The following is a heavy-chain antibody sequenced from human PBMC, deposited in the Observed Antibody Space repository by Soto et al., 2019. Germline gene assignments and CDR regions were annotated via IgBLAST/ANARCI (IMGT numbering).Heavy chain of an antibody. J-gene: IGHJ4*02. CDR2: IYYSGST. D-gene: IGHD1-1*01. CDR1: GGSISSGDYY. CDR3: ARGRTGIQYYFDY. V-gene: IGHV4-30-4*01. Sequence: SETLSLTCTVSGGSISSGDYYWSWIRQPPGRGLEWIGYIYYSGSTYYNPSLKSRVTISVDTSKNQLSLKLSSVTAADTAVYYCARGRTGIQYYFDYWGQGTLVTVS.